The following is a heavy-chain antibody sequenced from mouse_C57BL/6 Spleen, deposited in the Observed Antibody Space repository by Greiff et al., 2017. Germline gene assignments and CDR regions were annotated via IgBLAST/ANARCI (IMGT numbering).Heavy chain of an antibody. D-gene: IGHD1-1*01. Sequence: EVKLMESGPGLVKPSQSLSLTCSVTGYSITSGYYWNWIRQFPGNNLEWMGYISYDGSNNYNPSLKNRISITRDTSKNQFFLKLNSVTTEDTATYYCARGGNYYGSRDYFDYWGQGTTLTVSS. V-gene: IGHV3-6*01. CDR1: GYSITSGYY. J-gene: IGHJ2*01. CDR2: ISYDGSN. CDR3: ARGGNYYGSRDYFDY.